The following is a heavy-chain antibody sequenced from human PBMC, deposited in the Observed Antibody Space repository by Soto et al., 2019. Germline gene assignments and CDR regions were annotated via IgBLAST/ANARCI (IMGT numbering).Heavy chain of an antibody. CDR1: GFTFSSYS. Sequence: GGSLRLSCAASGFTFSSYSMNWVRQAPGKGLEWVSSISSSSSYIYYADSVKGRFTISRDNAKNSLYLQMNSLRAEDTAVYYCARDPRLVPAAIPGSWFAPWGQGTLVTGSS. CDR2: ISSSSSYI. CDR3: ARDPRLVPAAIPGSWFAP. D-gene: IGHD2-2*01. J-gene: IGHJ5*02. V-gene: IGHV3-21*01.